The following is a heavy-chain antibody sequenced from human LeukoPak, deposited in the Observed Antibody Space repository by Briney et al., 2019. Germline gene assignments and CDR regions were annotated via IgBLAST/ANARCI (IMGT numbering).Heavy chain of an antibody. J-gene: IGHJ4*02. CDR3: ARDPTNTSGRYAYFDF. V-gene: IGHV1-18*01. Sequence: ASVKVSCKASGYTFNHHGISWVRQAPGQGLEWMGWVSCFNGDTHYAQEFQGRVTMTRDTSTTTAYMELRSLRSDDTALYYCARDPTNTSGRYAYFDFWGQGTLVTVSS. D-gene: IGHD6-19*01. CDR1: GYTFNHHG. CDR2: VSCFNGDT.